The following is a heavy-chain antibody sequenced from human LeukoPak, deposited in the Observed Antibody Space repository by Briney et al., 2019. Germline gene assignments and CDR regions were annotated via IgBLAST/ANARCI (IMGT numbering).Heavy chain of an antibody. Sequence: GASVKVSCKASGYTFTSYDINWVRQATGQGLEWMGWMNPNSGNTGYAQKFQGRVTMTRNTSISTAYMELSSLRSEDTAVYYCASFFGDYVDLGMDVWGQGTTVTVSS. J-gene: IGHJ6*02. CDR1: GYTFTSYD. D-gene: IGHD4-17*01. CDR2: MNPNSGNT. CDR3: ASFFGDYVDLGMDV. V-gene: IGHV1-8*01.